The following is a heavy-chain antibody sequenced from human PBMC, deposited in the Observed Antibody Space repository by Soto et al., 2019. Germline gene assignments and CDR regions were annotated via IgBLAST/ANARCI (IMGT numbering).Heavy chain of an antibody. CDR1: GFTFSSYS. V-gene: IGHV3-21*01. CDR3: AGPSSAGQNFDY. J-gene: IGHJ4*02. D-gene: IGHD6-19*01. CDR2: ISSSSSYI. Sequence: EVQLVESGGGLVKPGGSLRLSCAASGFTFSSYSMNWVRQAPGKGLEWVSSISSSSSYIYYADSVKGRFTISRDNAKNSLYLQMNSLRAEDTAVYYCAGPSSAGQNFDYWGQGTLVTVSS.